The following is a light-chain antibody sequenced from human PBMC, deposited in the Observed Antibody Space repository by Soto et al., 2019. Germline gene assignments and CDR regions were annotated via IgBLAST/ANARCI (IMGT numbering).Light chain of an antibody. Sequence: ESVLTQSPGTLSLSPGERATLSCRASQSVDSTYLAWYQQKPGQAPRLLIFATSSRAAGVPDRFSGSGSGTDFTLPISRLEPEDFAVYYCQQYDTSPPLYTFGQGTKLDIK. CDR2: ATS. CDR1: QSVDSTY. J-gene: IGKJ2*01. CDR3: QQYDTSPPLYT. V-gene: IGKV3-20*01.